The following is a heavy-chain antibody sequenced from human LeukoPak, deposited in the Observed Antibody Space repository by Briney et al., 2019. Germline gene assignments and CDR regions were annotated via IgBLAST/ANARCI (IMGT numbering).Heavy chain of an antibody. D-gene: IGHD2/OR15-2a*01. J-gene: IGHJ4*02. CDR1: GFTFSSYA. CDR3: ARDRLSHFDY. Sequence: GGSLRLSCAASGFTFSSYAIHWVRQAPGKGLEWVAVLSDNGSDQYYADSLKGRFTISRDNSKNTLYLQMNSLRAEDTAVYYCARDRLSHFDYWGRGALVTVSA. CDR2: LSDNGSDQ. V-gene: IGHV3-30*03.